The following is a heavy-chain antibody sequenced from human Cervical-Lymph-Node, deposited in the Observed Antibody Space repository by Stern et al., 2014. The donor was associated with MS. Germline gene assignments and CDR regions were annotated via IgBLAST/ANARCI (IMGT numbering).Heavy chain of an antibody. Sequence: QLVQSGAEVKKPGSSVKVSCKASGGTFSNYALSWVRQAPGHGLEWMGRIIPILDIANYAQKFQGRVTITADKSTSTAYMELSSLRSEDTAVYYCARGGGDSTGWYRYYFDYWGQGTLVTVSS. D-gene: IGHD6-13*01. CDR3: ARGGGDSTGWYRYYFDY. CDR1: GGTFSNYA. V-gene: IGHV1-69*09. CDR2: IIPILDIA. J-gene: IGHJ4*02.